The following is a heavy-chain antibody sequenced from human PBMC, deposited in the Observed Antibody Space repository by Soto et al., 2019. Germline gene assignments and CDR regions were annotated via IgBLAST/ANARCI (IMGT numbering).Heavy chain of an antibody. Sequence: EVQLVEAGGDLVKPGGSLRLSCTASGFTFYNTWMSWVRQAPGKGVEWVGRVKSTTDGGATDYTAPVKGRFTISRDDSQTTLYLQMNSLQTDDTAVYYCTTDSRSSYDPQFHFWGQGTLVTVSS. CDR1: GFTFYNTW. D-gene: IGHD5-12*01. J-gene: IGHJ4*02. CDR3: TTDSRSSYDPQFHF. CDR2: VKSTTDGGAT. V-gene: IGHV3-15*01.